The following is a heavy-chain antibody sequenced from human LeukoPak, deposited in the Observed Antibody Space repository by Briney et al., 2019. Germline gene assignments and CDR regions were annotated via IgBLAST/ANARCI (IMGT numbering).Heavy chain of an antibody. CDR3: VRGASSIAALNPFWYFDL. J-gene: IGHJ2*01. CDR1: GYTFTSYH. V-gene: IGHV1-46*01. D-gene: IGHD6-6*01. Sequence: ASVKVSCKASGYTFTSYHMHWVRQRPGQGLEWMGIINPSGGSTSYAQKFQGRVTMTRDTSTNTVYMELSSLRSEDTDVFYCVRGASSIAALNPFWYFDLWGRGTLVTVSS. CDR2: INPSGGST.